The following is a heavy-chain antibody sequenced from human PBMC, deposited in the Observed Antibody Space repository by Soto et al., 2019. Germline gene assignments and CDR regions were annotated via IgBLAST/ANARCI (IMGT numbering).Heavy chain of an antibody. CDR1: GGTFSSYA. CDR2: IIPIFGTA. D-gene: IGHD3-16*02. V-gene: IGHV1-69*12. J-gene: IGHJ4*02. Sequence: QVQLVQSGAEVKKPGSSVKVSCKASGGTFSSYAISWVRQAPGQGLEWMGGIIPIFGTANYAQKFQGRVTITADESTSTAYMELSSLRSEDTAVYYCARSDDYVWGSYRPVWYFDYWGQGTLVTVSS. CDR3: ARSDDYVWGSYRPVWYFDY.